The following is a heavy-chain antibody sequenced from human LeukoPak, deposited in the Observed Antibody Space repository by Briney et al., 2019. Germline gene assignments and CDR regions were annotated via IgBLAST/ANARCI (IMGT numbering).Heavy chain of an antibody. CDR3: TSRGFRLPLDAFDV. Sequence: PSETLSLTCTVSGGPITSSAYYWVWVCQSPGRGLEWLGSIYNNGDTYYNPSYESRVTIAIETSKNQFSLKMTSVTAADTAAYYCTSRGFRLPLDAFDVWGQGTRVAVSS. CDR2: IYNNGDT. CDR1: GGPITSSAYY. D-gene: IGHD5-24*01. J-gene: IGHJ3*01. V-gene: IGHV4-39*01.